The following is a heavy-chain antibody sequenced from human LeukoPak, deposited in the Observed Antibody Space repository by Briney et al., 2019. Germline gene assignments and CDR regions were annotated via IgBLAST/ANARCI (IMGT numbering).Heavy chain of an antibody. CDR2: INPNSGGT. D-gene: IGHD6-13*01. Sequence: GASVKVSCKASGYTFTGYYMHWVRQAPGQGLEWMGWINPNSGGTNYAQKFQGRVTMTRDTSISTAYMELSRLRSDDTAVYYCARVWAAAGTWKGEFDYWGQGTLVTVSS. CDR1: GYTFTGYY. CDR3: ARVWAAAGTWKGEFDY. J-gene: IGHJ4*02. V-gene: IGHV1-2*02.